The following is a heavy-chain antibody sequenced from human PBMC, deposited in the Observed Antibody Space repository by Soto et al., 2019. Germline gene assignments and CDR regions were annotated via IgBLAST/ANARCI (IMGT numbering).Heavy chain of an antibody. V-gene: IGHV3-13*01. Sequence: PGGSLRLSCAASGFIFSRYDMHWVRKSTRQGLEWVSGIGSAGDTYYGGSVTGRFTVSRENAENSLYLQLNSLRTEDTAVYYCARVPLYCRGSTCYRYFDSWGQGTLVTVSS. CDR1: GFIFSRYD. CDR3: ARVPLYCRGSTCYRYFDS. D-gene: IGHD2-15*01. CDR2: IGSAGDT. J-gene: IGHJ4*03.